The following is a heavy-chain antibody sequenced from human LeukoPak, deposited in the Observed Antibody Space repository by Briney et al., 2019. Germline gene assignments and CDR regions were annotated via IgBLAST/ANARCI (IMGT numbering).Heavy chain of an antibody. J-gene: IGHJ4*02. CDR3: AKDIYSWAGSTFDY. Sequence: GGSLRLPCAASGFTFSSYGMHWVRQAPGKGLEWVAFIRYDGSNKYYADSVKGRFTISRDNSKNTLYLQMNSLRAEDTAVYYCAKDIYSWAGSTFDYWGQGTLVTVSS. D-gene: IGHD5-18*01. CDR2: IRYDGSNK. CDR1: GFTFSSYG. V-gene: IGHV3-30*02.